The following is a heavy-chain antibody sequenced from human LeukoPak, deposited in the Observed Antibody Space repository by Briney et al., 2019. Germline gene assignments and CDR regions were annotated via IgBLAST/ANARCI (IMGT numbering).Heavy chain of an antibody. Sequence: GASVTVSCKASGYTFTSYDINWVRQATAQGLEWMGWMNPNSGNTGCEQKFQGRVTMTRNNSISTAYMELSSVRSEDTAVYYCARAAQMATVKYWGQGTLVTVSS. V-gene: IGHV1-8*01. CDR2: MNPNSGNT. CDR1: GYTFTSYD. D-gene: IGHD5-24*01. CDR3: ARAAQMATVKY. J-gene: IGHJ4*02.